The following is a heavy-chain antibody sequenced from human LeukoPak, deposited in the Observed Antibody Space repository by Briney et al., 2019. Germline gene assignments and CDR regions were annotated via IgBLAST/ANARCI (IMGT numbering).Heavy chain of an antibody. Sequence: SGPTLVKPTHTLTLTCTFSGFSLSTSGVGVGWIRQPPVKALEWLALIYWDDDKPYSPSLKSRLTITKDTSKTKVVVTMANMDPVDAATYYCERRHPGLGFDYWGQGTLVTVSS. CDR3: ERRHPGLGFDY. D-gene: IGHD3/OR15-3a*01. J-gene: IGHJ4*02. CDR2: IYWDDDK. CDR1: GFSLSTSGVG. V-gene: IGHV2-5*02.